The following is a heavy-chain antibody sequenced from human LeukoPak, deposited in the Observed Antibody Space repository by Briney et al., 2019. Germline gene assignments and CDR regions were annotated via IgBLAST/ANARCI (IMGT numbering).Heavy chain of an antibody. CDR1: GFTFSSYS. V-gene: IGHV3-23*01. D-gene: IGHD2-15*01. CDR3: AKGGYCSGGTCYPMDV. CDR2: ISGSGGIT. J-gene: IGHJ6*02. Sequence: GGSLRLSCAASGFTFSSYSMNWVRQAPGKGPQWVSAISGSGGITYYADSVKGRFAISRDNSKNTLYLQMNSLRAEDTAVYYCAKGGYCSGGTCYPMDVWGQGTTVTVSS.